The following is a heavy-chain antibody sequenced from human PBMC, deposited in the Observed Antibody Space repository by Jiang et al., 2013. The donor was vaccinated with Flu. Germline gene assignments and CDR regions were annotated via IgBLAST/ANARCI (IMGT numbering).Heavy chain of an antibody. J-gene: IGHJ4*02. CDR3: ASTYYYDSNLGFSFDY. Sequence: SGAEVKKPGASVKVSCKASGYTFTSYAMHWVRQAPGQRLEWMGWINAGNGNXKYSQKFQGRVTITRDTSASTAYMELSSLRSEDTAVYYCASTYYYDSNLGFSFDYWGQGTLV. V-gene: IGHV1-3*01. CDR1: GYTFTSYA. CDR2: INAGNGNX. D-gene: IGHD3-22*01.